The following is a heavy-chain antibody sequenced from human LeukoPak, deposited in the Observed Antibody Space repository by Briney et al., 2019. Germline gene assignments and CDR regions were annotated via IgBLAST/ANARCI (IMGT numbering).Heavy chain of an antibody. CDR1: GFTFSSYA. V-gene: IGHV3-23*01. D-gene: IGHD2-2*01. CDR2: ISGSGGST. CDR3: AKLDTPAAIAPYYFDY. J-gene: IGHJ4*02. Sequence: GGSLRLSCAASGFTFSSYAMSWVRQAPGKGLEWVSTISGSGGSTYYADSVKGRFTISRDNSKNTLYLQMNSLRAEDTAVYYCAKLDTPAAIAPYYFDYWGQGSLVTVSS.